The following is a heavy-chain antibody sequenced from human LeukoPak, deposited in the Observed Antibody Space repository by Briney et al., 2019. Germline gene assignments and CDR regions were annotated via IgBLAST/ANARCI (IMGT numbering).Heavy chain of an antibody. CDR3: AKDMGYSSSVDY. CDR2: IRYDGSNK. D-gene: IGHD6-13*01. J-gene: IGHJ4*02. CDR1: GFLFSNAW. V-gene: IGHV3-30*02. Sequence: PGGSLRLSCAASGFLFSNAWMNWVRQAPGKGLEWVAFIRYDGSNKYYADSVKGRFTISRDNSKNTLYLQMNSLRAEDTAVYYCAKDMGYSSSVDYWGQGTLVTVSS.